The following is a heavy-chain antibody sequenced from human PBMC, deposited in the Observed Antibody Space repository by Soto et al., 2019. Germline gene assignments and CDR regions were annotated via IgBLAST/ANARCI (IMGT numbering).Heavy chain of an antibody. D-gene: IGHD3-10*01. Sequence: ASVKVSCKDSGYTFTSNGISWVRQAPGQGLEWMGWISAYNGNTNYAQKLQGRVTMTTDTSTSTAYMELRSLRSDDTAVYYCARAPFGSNYYYMDVWGKGTTVTVSS. CDR2: ISAYNGNT. CDR3: ARAPFGSNYYYMDV. V-gene: IGHV1-18*01. CDR1: GYTFTSNG. J-gene: IGHJ6*03.